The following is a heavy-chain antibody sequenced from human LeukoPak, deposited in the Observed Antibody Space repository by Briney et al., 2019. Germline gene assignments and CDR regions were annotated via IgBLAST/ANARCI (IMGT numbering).Heavy chain of an antibody. CDR1: GFTFSSYS. Sequence: PGGSLRLSCAASGFTFSSYSMNWVRQAPGKGLEWVSSISSSSSYIHYADSVKGRFTISRDNAKNSLYLQMNSLRAEDTAVYYCARDQFVPAAPDSYYYGMDVWGQGTTVTVSS. J-gene: IGHJ6*02. CDR3: ARDQFVPAAPDSYYYGMDV. V-gene: IGHV3-21*01. CDR2: ISSSSSYI. D-gene: IGHD2-2*01.